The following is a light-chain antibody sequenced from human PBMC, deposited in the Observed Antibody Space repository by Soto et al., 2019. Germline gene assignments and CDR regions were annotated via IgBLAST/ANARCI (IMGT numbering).Light chain of an antibody. V-gene: IGKV2-28*01. CDR3: MQALQTPLT. J-gene: IGKJ4*01. CDR2: LAS. Sequence: DIVMTQSPLSLAVTPGEPASISCRSSQSLLHSNGYNCLDWYLQKPGQSPQLLISLASNRASGFPDRFSGSGSGTDFTLKISRVEAEDVGLYYCMQALQTPLTFGGGTKVEIK. CDR1: QSLLHSNGYNC.